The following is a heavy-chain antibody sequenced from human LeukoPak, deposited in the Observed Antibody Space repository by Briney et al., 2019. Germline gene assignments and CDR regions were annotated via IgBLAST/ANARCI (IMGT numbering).Heavy chain of an antibody. J-gene: IGHJ5*02. Sequence: PSETLSLTCTVSGGSISSYYWSWIRQPPGKGLEWIGYIYYSGSTNYNPSLKSRVTISVDTSKNQFSLKLSSVTAADTAAYYCARHTYGDAGYNWFDPWGQGTLVTVSS. CDR2: IYYSGST. D-gene: IGHD4-17*01. V-gene: IGHV4-59*08. CDR1: GGSISSYY. CDR3: ARHTYGDAGYNWFDP.